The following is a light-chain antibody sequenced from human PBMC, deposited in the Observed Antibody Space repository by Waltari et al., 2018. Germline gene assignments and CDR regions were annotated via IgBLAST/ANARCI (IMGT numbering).Light chain of an antibody. Sequence: QSALTQPRSVSGSPGQSVTISCTGTSSDVGGYNYVSWYQQHPGKAPKLMVYDVSKRTSGVRVRFSCSKAGNTASLTISGRQAEDEADYYCCSYAGSYTYVFGTGTKVNVL. CDR3: CSYAGSYTYV. V-gene: IGLV2-11*01. CDR1: SSDVGGYNY. J-gene: IGLJ1*01. CDR2: DVS.